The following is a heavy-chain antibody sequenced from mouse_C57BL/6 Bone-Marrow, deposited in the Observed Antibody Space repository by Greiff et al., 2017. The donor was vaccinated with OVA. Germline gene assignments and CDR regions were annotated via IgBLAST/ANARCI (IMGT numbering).Heavy chain of an antibody. Sequence: VKLQQPGAELVKPGASVKLSCKASGYTFTSYWMHWVKQRPGRGLEWIGRIDPNSGGTKYNEKFKSKATLTVDKPSSTAYMQLSSLTSEDSAVYYCALIYYDYDAAYWGQGTLVTVSA. V-gene: IGHV1-72*01. CDR2: IDPNSGGT. CDR3: ALIYYDYDAAY. D-gene: IGHD2-4*01. J-gene: IGHJ3*01. CDR1: GYTFTSYW.